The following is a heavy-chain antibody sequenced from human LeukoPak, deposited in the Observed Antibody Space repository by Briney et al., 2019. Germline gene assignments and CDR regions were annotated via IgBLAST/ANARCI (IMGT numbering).Heavy chain of an antibody. V-gene: IGHV3-30*03. Sequence: PGGSLRLSCEASGFTFSSHGMHWVRRAPGKGLEWVAVISYDENNKYYADSVKGRFTISRDNSKNTLYLQMNSLRSEDTAVYYCARPLSSGWRFDYRGQGTLVTVSS. CDR1: GFTFSSHG. CDR3: ARPLSSGWRFDY. J-gene: IGHJ4*02. CDR2: ISYDENNK. D-gene: IGHD6-19*01.